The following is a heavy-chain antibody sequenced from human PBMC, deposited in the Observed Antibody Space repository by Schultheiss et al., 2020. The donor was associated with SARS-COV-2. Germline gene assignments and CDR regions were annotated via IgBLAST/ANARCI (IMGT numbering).Heavy chain of an antibody. CDR1: GGTFSSYA. Sequence: SVKVSCKASGGTFSSYAISWVRQAPGQGLEWMGGIIPIFGTANYAQKFQGRVTITADESTSTAYMELRSLRSDDTAVYYCARIRAVIPEMVYALYYYYGMDVWGQGTTVTVSS. CDR3: ARIRAVIPEMVYALYYYYGMDV. CDR2: IIPIFGTA. V-gene: IGHV1-69*13. D-gene: IGHD2-8*01. J-gene: IGHJ6*02.